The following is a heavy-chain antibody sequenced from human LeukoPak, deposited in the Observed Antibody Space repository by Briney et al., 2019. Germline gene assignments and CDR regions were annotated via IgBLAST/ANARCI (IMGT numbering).Heavy chain of an antibody. J-gene: IGHJ4*02. CDR3: ARSPLYDYVWGSYPRYSPVFAYFDY. CDR2: IYYSGTT. V-gene: IGHV4-59*12. Sequence: SETLSLTCAVYGGSFSGYYWSWIRQPPGKGLEWIGYIYYSGTTNYNPSLKSRVTISVDTSKNQFSLKLSSVTAADTAVYYCARSPLYDYVWGSYPRYSPVFAYFDYWGQGTLVTVSS. CDR1: GGSFSGYY. D-gene: IGHD3-16*02.